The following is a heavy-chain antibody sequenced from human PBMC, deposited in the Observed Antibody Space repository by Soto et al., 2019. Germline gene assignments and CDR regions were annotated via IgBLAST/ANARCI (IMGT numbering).Heavy chain of an antibody. J-gene: IGHJ6*03. CDR1: GFTFSTYA. D-gene: IGHD2-8*01. Sequence: EVQLLESGGGLVQPGGSLRLSCAASGFTFSTYAMSWVRQAPGKGLEWVSTITTSGGNTYYADSVQGRFTISRDNSKNKLYLQMNSLRAEDTAVYYCAGRYCTNGVCYTNYYYYIDVWGKGTTVTVSS. V-gene: IGHV3-23*01. CDR2: ITTSGGNT. CDR3: AGRYCTNGVCYTNYYYYIDV.